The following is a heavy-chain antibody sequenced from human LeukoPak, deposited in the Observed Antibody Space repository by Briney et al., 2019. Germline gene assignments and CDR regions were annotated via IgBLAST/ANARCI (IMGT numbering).Heavy chain of an antibody. Sequence: SVKVSCKASGYTFSNFGISWVRQAPGQGLEWMGRIIPILGIANYAQKFQGRVTITADKSTSTAYMELSSLRSEDTAVYYCARGRYYYDSSGYYPGYWGQGTLVTVSS. J-gene: IGHJ4*02. D-gene: IGHD3-22*01. CDR3: ARGRYYYDSSGYYPGY. V-gene: IGHV1-69*04. CDR1: GYTFSNFG. CDR2: IIPILGIA.